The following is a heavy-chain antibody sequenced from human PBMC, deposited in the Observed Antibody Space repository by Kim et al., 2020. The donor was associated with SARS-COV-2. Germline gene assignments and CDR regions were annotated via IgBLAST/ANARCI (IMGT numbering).Heavy chain of an antibody. CDR1: GGSISSYY. D-gene: IGHD6-13*01. J-gene: IGHJ6*02. CDR3: AREYIAAAGNNHYYYYYGMDV. CDR2: IYYSGST. V-gene: IGHV4-59*01. Sequence: SETLSLTCTVSGGSISSYYWSWIRQPPGKGLEWIGYIYYSGSTNYNPSLKSRVTISVDTSKNQFSLKLSSVTAADTAVYYCAREYIAAAGNNHYYYYYGMDVWGQGTTVTVSS.